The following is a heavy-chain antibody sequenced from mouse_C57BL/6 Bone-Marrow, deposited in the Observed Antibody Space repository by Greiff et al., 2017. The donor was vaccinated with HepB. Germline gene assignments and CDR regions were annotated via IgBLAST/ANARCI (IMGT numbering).Heavy chain of an antibody. CDR3: ASYSNYDAMDY. D-gene: IGHD2-5*01. J-gene: IGHJ4*01. Sequence: EVQLVESGGGLVKPGGSLKLSCAASGFTFSSYAMSWVRQTPEKRLEWVATISDGGSYTYYPDNVKGRFTISRDNAKNTLYLQMSHLKSEDTAMYYCASYSNYDAMDYWGQGTSVTVSS. V-gene: IGHV5-4*01. CDR1: GFTFSSYA. CDR2: ISDGGSYT.